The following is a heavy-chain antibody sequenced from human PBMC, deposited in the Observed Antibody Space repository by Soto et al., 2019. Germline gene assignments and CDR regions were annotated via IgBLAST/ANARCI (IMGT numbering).Heavy chain of an antibody. V-gene: IGHV3-23*01. CDR2: TTGNSALT. Sequence: GGSLRLSCAGSGFTFSRNAMSWVRQAPGKGLEWVSGTTGNSALTYYADSVKGRFTISRDNSKKTLYLQMNTLSADDTAVYYCAKNRDYDYDAFDVWGQGTVVTVSS. J-gene: IGHJ3*01. D-gene: IGHD5-12*01. CDR3: AKNRDYDYDAFDV. CDR1: GFTFSRNA.